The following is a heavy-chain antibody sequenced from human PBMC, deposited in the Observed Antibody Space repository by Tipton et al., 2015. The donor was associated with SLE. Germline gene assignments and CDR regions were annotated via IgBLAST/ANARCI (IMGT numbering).Heavy chain of an antibody. D-gene: IGHD4-11*01. J-gene: IGHJ4*02. CDR3: ARESHSNYGGNLDY. CDR2: IYYSGST. Sequence: TLSLTCTVSGGSISSHYWSWIRQPPGQGLEWIGYIYYSGSTNYNPSLKSRVTISVDTSKNQFSLKLSSVTAADTAVYYCARESHSNYGGNLDYWGQGTLVTVSS. V-gene: IGHV4-59*11. CDR1: GGSISSHY.